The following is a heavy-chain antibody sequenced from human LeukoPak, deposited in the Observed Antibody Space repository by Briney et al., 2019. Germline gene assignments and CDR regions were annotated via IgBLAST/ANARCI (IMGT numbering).Heavy chain of an antibody. V-gene: IGHV4-4*07. D-gene: IGHD3-10*01. J-gene: IGHJ5*02. Sequence: SETLSLTCTVSGGSISSYYWSWIRQPAGKGLEWIGRIYTSGSTNYNPSLKSRVTMSVDTSKNQFSLKLSSVTAADTAVYYCASMVRGVIGGGNWFDPWGQGTLVTVSS. CDR1: GGSISSYY. CDR3: ASMVRGVIGGGNWFDP. CDR2: IYTSGST.